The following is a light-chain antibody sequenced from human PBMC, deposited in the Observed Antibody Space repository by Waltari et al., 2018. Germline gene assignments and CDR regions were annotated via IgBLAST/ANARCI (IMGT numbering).Light chain of an antibody. CDR3: QQHDNSPRT. CDR2: RAA. J-gene: IGKJ1*01. CDR1: QGISNW. V-gene: IGKV1-33*01. Sequence: EIQMTQSPSSLSESVGDRVNITCRASQGISNWLAWYQQRPGKSPKLLIYRAAILETGVPSRFSGSGSGTDFTLTISSLQPEDIATYYCQQHDNSPRTFGQGTKVEIK.